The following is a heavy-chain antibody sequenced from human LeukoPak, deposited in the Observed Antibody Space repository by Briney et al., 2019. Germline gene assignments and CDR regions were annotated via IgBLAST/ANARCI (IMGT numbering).Heavy chain of an antibody. V-gene: IGHV3-7*01. CDR1: GFTFSSYW. CDR2: IKQDGSEK. J-gene: IGHJ3*02. Sequence: GGSLRLSCAAPGFTFSSYWMSWVRQAPGKGLEWVANIKQDGSEKYYVDSVKGRFTISRDNAKNSLYLQMNSLRAEDTAVYYCARDVVSSSWVIYKDAFDIWGQGTMVTVS. CDR3: ARDVVSSSWVIYKDAFDI. D-gene: IGHD6-13*01.